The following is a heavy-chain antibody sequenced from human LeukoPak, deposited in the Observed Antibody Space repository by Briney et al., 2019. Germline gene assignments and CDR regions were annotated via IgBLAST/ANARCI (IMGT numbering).Heavy chain of an antibody. Sequence: SETLSLTCTVSGGSISSYYWSWIRQPAGKGLEWIGSIYYSGSTYYNPSLKSRVTISVDTSKNQFSLRLNSVNAADTAVFYCARQGYSDFSSRPFDYWGQGTLVTVSS. J-gene: IGHJ4*02. CDR3: ARQGYSDFSSRPFDY. D-gene: IGHD1-26*01. V-gene: IGHV4-59*05. CDR1: GGSISSYY. CDR2: IYYSGST.